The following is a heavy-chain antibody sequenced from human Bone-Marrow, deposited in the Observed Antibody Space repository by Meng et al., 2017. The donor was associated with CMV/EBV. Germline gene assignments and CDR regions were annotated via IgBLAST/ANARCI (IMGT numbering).Heavy chain of an antibody. CDR2: ISWNSGSI. V-gene: IGHV3-9*01. J-gene: IGHJ3*02. Sequence: GGSLRLSCAASGFTFDDYAMHWVRQAPGKGLEWVSGISWNSGSIGYADSVKGRFTISRDNSKNTLYLQMNSLRAEDTAVYYCARYCSSTSCFNDAFDIWGQGTRVTGSS. CDR3: ARYCSSTSCFNDAFDI. D-gene: IGHD2-2*01. CDR1: GFTFDDYA.